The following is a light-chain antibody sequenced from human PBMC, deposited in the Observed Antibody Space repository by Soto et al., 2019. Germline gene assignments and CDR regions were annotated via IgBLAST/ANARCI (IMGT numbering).Light chain of an antibody. J-gene: IGKJ1*01. CDR2: AAS. CDR1: QDIASY. CDR3: QQINNYPLT. Sequence: DIQLTQSPSFLSASVGDRVIITCRASQDIASYLAWYQQKPGKAPELLIYAASTLESGVPSRFSGSGSGTEFTLTISSLQPEDFATYYCQQINNYPLTFGQGTKVEIK. V-gene: IGKV1-9*01.